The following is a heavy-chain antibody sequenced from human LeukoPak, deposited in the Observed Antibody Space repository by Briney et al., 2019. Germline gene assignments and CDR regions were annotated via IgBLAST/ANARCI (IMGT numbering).Heavy chain of an antibody. CDR1: GYTFTSYA. D-gene: IGHD2-2*01. V-gene: IGHV1-3*01. J-gene: IGHJ4*02. CDR2: INAGNGNT. CDR3: ARDSLYCSSTSCLSPFDY. Sequence: GASVKVSCKASGYTFTSYAMHWVRQAPGQRLEWMGWINAGNGNTKYSQKFQGRVTITRDTSASTAYMELSSLRSEDTAVYHCARDSLYCSSTSCLSPFDYWGQGTLVTVSS.